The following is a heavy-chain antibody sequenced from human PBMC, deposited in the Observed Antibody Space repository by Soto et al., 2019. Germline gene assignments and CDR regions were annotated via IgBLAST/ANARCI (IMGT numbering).Heavy chain of an antibody. CDR1: GXTFTSYA. V-gene: IGHV1-3*01. J-gene: IGHJ6*02. CDR3: ARDGYSNSSWYYGMDV. D-gene: IGHD4-4*01. CDR2: INAGNGNT. Sequence: ASVKVSCTASGXTFTSYAMHWVRQAPGQRLEWMGWINAGNGNTKYSQKFQGRVTITRDTSASTAYMELSSLRSEDTAVYYCARDGYSNSSWYYGMDVWGQGTTVTVSS.